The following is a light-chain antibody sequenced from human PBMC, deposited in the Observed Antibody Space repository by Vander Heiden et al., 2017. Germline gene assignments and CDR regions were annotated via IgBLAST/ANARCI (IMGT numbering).Light chain of an antibody. Sequence: QTALTQPASVSGSPGPSITIAGTGTSRAVGIDNSVSWYQQHPGKAPNLMIYDDTSRPSGVSNRFYGSKSGNTASLSISGLQAEDEADYYCMSFIGGNSYVFGPGTKVTVL. V-gene: IGLV2-14*03. J-gene: IGLJ1*01. CDR2: DDT. CDR1: SRAVGIDNS. CDR3: MSFIGGNSYV.